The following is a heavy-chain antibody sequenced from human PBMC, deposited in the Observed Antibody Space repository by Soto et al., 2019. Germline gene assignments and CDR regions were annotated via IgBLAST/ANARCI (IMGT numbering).Heavy chain of an antibody. CDR2: IANDGRSE. Sequence: QVQLVESGGGVVQPGRSLRLSCAASGLTFSAAGMHWVRQAPGKGLEWVAFIANDGRSESYADSVKGRFTISRENSQNRLYLQMNGLRAEDTAVYYCAKDKGRTAIDYWGQGTLVSVSS. V-gene: IGHV3-30*18. J-gene: IGHJ4*02. CDR3: AKDKGRTAIDY. CDR1: GLTFSAAG.